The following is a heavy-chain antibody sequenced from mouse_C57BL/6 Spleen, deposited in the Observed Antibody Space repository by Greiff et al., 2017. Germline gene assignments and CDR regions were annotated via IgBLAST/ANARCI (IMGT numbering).Heavy chain of an antibody. CDR3: VRTYFDV. CDR2: IRSKSSNYAT. CDR1: GFTFNTYA. Sequence: GGGMVQPKGSLKLPCAAIGFTFNTYAMHWVRQAPGKGLEGVACIRSKSSNYATYYAVSVKDIFTISRDCSQSKLYLQMNNLKTEDTAMYYCVRTYFDVWGTGTTVTVSS. V-gene: IGHV10-3*01. J-gene: IGHJ1*03.